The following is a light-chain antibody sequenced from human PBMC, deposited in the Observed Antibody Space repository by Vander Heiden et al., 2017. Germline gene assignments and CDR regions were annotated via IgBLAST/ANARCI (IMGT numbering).Light chain of an antibody. CDR3: HQYNNWPFT. Sequence: EIVMTQSPATLSVSPEERATLSCRASQSIYSDLAWYQQRPGQPPRVLIHGASTRATDTPARFSGSGSGTEFTLTISSLQSEDFVVYSCHQYNNWPFTFGQGTRLE. J-gene: IGKJ5*01. V-gene: IGKV3-15*01. CDR1: QSIYSD. CDR2: GAS.